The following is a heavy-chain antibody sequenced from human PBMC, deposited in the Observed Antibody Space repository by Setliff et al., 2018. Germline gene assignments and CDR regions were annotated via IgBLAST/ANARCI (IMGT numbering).Heavy chain of an antibody. D-gene: IGHD7-27*01. CDR3: TTDARWGH. CDR2: IKSKTDGGTT. V-gene: IGHV3-15*01. Sequence: GSLRLSCAASGFTFSDYYMSWIRQAPGKGLEWVGRIKSKTDGGTTDYAASVKGRFSISREDSKNTLFLQMDSLKSEDTAVYYCTTDARWGHWGQGTLVTVSS. J-gene: IGHJ4*02. CDR1: GFTFSDYY.